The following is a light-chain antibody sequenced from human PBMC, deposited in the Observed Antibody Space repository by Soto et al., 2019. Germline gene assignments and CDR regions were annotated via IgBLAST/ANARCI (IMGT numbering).Light chain of an antibody. V-gene: IGKV1-27*01. Sequence: DIQMTQSPSSLSASVGDTVTLTCRASLGISNFLAWYQVKPGKVPKLLIYTATNLQSGVPSRFSGSGSGTYFTLTINNLQPEDVAVYYCQKCNSAPWTFGQGTKVDIK. J-gene: IGKJ1*01. CDR1: LGISNF. CDR2: TAT. CDR3: QKCNSAPWT.